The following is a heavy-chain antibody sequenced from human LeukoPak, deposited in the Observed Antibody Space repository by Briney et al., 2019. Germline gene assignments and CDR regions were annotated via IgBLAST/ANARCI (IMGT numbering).Heavy chain of an antibody. CDR2: IKSDGSST. D-gene: IGHD6-13*01. CDR1: GLTFSSYW. V-gene: IGHV3-74*01. Sequence: GGSLRLSRAASGLTFSSYWMHWVRQAPGKGLVWVSCIKSDGSSTNYADSVKGRFTISRDNAKNTLYLQMSSLRAEDTAVYYCARGGAAAALDFWGQGTLVTVSS. CDR3: ARGGAAAALDF. J-gene: IGHJ4*02.